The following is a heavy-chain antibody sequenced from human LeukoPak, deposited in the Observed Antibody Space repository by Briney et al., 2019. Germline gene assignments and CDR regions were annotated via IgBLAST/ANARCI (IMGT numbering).Heavy chain of an antibody. CDR2: IYYSGST. V-gene: IGHV4-39*01. CDR1: GGSISSSSYY. D-gene: IGHD6-6*01. J-gene: IGHJ4*02. Sequence: PSETLSLTCTVSGGSISSSSYYWGWIRQPPGKGLEWIGSIYYSGSTYYNPSLKSRVTISVDTSKNQFSLKLSSVTAADTAVYYWGRRARRRKKNDYGGQEPLVTVSS. CDR3: GRRARRRKKNDY.